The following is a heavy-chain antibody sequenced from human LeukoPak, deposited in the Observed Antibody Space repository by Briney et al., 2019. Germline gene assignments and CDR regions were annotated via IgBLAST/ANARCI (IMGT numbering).Heavy chain of an antibody. Sequence: ASVKVSCKVSGYTLTELSMHWVRQAPGKGLEWMGGFDPEDGETIYAQKFQGRVTMTEDTSTDTAYMELSSLRSEDTAVYYCARGNSGYDKEVFDYWGQGTLVTVSS. D-gene: IGHD5-12*01. CDR3: ARGNSGYDKEVFDY. CDR2: FDPEDGET. V-gene: IGHV1-24*01. CDR1: GYTLTELS. J-gene: IGHJ4*02.